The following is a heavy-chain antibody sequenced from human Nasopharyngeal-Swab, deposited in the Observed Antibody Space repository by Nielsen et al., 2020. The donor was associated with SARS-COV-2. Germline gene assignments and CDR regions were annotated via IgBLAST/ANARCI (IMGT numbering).Heavy chain of an antibody. CDR1: GGSISSYY. D-gene: IGHD3-10*01. J-gene: IGHJ6*03. V-gene: IGHV4-59*01. CDR2: IYYSGST. CDR3: ARGGGSGGADYYYYYMDV. Sequence: SETLSLTCTVSGGSISSYYWSWIRQPPGKGLEWIGYIYYSGSTNYNPSLKSRVTISVDTSKNQFSLKLSSVTAADTAVYYCARGGGSGGADYYYYYMDVWGKGTTVTVSS.